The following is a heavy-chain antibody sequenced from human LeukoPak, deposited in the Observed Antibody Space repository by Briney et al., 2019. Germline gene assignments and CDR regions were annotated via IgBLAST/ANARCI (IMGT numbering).Heavy chain of an antibody. V-gene: IGHV3-23*01. D-gene: IGHD1-1*01. J-gene: IGHJ2*01. CDR3: AEWNSVYWYFDL. CDR2: ISGSGGST. Sequence: GGSLRLSCAASGFTFSKYAMSWVRQVPEKGLEWVSGISGSGGSTYCADSVKGRFTFSRDNSKNTLHLQMNSLRAEDTALYYCAEWNSVYWYFDLWGRGTLVTVSS. CDR1: GFTFSKYA.